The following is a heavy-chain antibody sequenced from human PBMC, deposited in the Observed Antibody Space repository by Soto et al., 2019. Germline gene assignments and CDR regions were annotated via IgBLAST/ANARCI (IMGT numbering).Heavy chain of an antibody. CDR3: AKDCCSTFRGNYYYYYMDV. CDR1: GFTFSSYA. Sequence: GGSLRLSCAASGFTFSSYAMSWVRQAPGKGLEWVSAISGSGGSTYYADSVKGRFTISRDNSKNTLYLQMNSLRAEDTAVYYCAKDCCSTFRGNYYYYYMDVWGKGTTVTVSS. D-gene: IGHD2-2*01. CDR2: ISGSGGST. V-gene: IGHV3-23*01. J-gene: IGHJ6*03.